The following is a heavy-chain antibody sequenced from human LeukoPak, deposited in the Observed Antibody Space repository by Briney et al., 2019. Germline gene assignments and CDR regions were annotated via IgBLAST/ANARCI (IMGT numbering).Heavy chain of an antibody. V-gene: IGHV4-4*02. Sequence: PSETLSLTCAVSGGSISSSNWWSWVRQPPGKGLEWIGEIYHSGSTNYNPSLKSRVTISVDKSKNQFSLKLSSVTAADTAVYYCARYADYYGDYSYFDYWGQGTLVTVSS. CDR1: GGSISSSNW. J-gene: IGHJ4*02. CDR3: ARYADYYGDYSYFDY. D-gene: IGHD4-17*01. CDR2: IYHSGST.